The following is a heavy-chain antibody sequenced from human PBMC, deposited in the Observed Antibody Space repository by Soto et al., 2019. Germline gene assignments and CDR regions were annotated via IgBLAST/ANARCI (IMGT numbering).Heavy chain of an antibody. Sequence: ASVKVSCKASGGTFSSYAISWVRQAPGQGLEWMGGIIPIFGTANYAQKFQVRVTITADESTSTAYMELSSLRSEDTAVYYCARAPYCSGGSCYFDYYYYGMDVWGQGTTVTVSS. CDR1: GGTFSSYA. D-gene: IGHD2-15*01. CDR3: ARAPYCSGGSCYFDYYYYGMDV. CDR2: IIPIFGTA. J-gene: IGHJ6*02. V-gene: IGHV1-69*13.